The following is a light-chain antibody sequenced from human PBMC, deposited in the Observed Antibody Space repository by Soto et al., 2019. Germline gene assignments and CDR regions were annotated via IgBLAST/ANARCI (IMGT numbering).Light chain of an antibody. CDR3: QQYNSYPWT. V-gene: IGKV1-5*03. J-gene: IGKJ1*01. Sequence: DIQMTQSPSTLSGSVGDRVTITCRASQTISSWLAWYHQKPANAPNLLIYNASTLKSGVPPRFSGSGSGTEFTLTISSLQPDDFATYYCQQYNSYPWTFGQGTKVDI. CDR1: QTISSW. CDR2: NAS.